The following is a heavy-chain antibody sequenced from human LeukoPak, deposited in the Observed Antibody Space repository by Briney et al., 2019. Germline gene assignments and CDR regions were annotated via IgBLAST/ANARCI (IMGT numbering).Heavy chain of an antibody. D-gene: IGHD1-14*01. J-gene: IGHJ4*02. V-gene: IGHV3-21*01. CDR2: ISSSSTYI. Sequence: GGSLRLSCAASGFSFSTYYVNWVRQAPGKGLEWVSCISSSSTYIYYADSVRGRFAITRDNAKNSLYLQMNSLRAEDTAVYYCARENHGSFDYWGQGSLVTVSS. CDR1: GFSFSTYY. CDR3: ARENHGSFDY.